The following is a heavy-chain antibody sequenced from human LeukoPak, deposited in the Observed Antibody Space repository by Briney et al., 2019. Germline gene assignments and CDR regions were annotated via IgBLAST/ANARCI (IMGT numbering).Heavy chain of an antibody. CDR3: ARGQQGFYYDSTGYPASFDS. J-gene: IGHJ4*02. Sequence: PSETLSLTCTVSGGSINNYYWSWIRQPAGKGLGWIGRIYTSGNTNYNNYNPSLKSRVTMSVDTSKNQFSLELSSVTAADTAVYYCARGQQGFYYDSTGYPASFDSWGQGALVTVPS. D-gene: IGHD3-22*01. CDR1: GGSINNYY. V-gene: IGHV4-4*07. CDR2: IYTSGNTNYN.